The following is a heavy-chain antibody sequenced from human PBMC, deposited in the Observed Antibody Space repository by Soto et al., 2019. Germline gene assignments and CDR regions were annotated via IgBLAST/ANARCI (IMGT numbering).Heavy chain of an antibody. CDR2: ISAYNGNT. CDR1: GYTFTSYG. D-gene: IGHD6-19*01. CDR3: ARDLPRIAVAGTYYYYGMDV. J-gene: IGHJ6*02. V-gene: IGHV1-18*04. Sequence: GASVKVSCKASGYTFTSYGISWVRQAPGQGLEWMGWISAYNGNTNYAQKLQGRVTMTTDTSTSTAYMELRSLRSDDTAVYYCARDLPRIAVAGTYYYYGMDVWGQGTTVTVSS.